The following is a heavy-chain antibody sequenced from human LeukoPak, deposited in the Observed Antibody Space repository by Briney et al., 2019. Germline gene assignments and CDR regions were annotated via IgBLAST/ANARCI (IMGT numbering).Heavy chain of an antibody. CDR2: INPSGGST. CDR3: ARVSTYYDILTGPSHYYMDV. J-gene: IGHJ6*03. Sequence: GASVKVSCKASGYTFTSYYMHWVRQAPGQGLEWMGIINPSGGSTSYAQKFQGRVTMTRDTSISTAYMELSRLRSDDTAVYYCARVSTYYDILTGPSHYYMDVWGKGTTVTVSS. D-gene: IGHD3-9*01. CDR1: GYTFTSYY. V-gene: IGHV1-46*01.